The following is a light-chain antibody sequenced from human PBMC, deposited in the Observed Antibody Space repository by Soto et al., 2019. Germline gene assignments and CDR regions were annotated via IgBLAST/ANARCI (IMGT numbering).Light chain of an antibody. CDR3: QQGYRTPLS. Sequence: DIQMTQSPSSLSASVGDRVTITCRASQSISYFLNWYQQKPGKAPTLLIYTASNLQDGVPSRFSGSGSGTEFTLTISSLEPVDFAIYYCQQGYRTPLSFGGGTKVEI. CDR2: TAS. CDR1: QSISYF. V-gene: IGKV1-39*01. J-gene: IGKJ4*01.